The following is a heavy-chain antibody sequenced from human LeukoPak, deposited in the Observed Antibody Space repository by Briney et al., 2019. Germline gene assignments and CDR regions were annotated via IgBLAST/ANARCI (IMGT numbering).Heavy chain of an antibody. CDR3: ARGIVVVPAAEGYYYYMDV. Sequence: GASVKVSCKASGGTFSSYAISWVRQAPGQGLEWMGGIIPSFGTANYAQKFQGRVTITADESTSTAYMELSSLRSEDTAVYYCARGIVVVPAAEGYYYYMDVWGKGTTVTVFS. V-gene: IGHV1-69*01. CDR1: GGTFSSYA. CDR2: IIPSFGTA. D-gene: IGHD2-2*01. J-gene: IGHJ6*03.